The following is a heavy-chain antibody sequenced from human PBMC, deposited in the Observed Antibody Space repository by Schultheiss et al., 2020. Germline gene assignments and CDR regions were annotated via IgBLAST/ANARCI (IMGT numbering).Heavy chain of an antibody. D-gene: IGHD3-22*01. Sequence: SQTLSLTCTVPGGSISSYYWSWIRQPAGKGLEWIGRLYTSGSTNYNPSLKSRVTISVDTSKNQFSLKLSSVTAADTAVYYCARVGGLDRGYYDSSGYYENWGQGTLVTVSS. CDR1: GGSISSYY. CDR2: LYTSGST. V-gene: IGHV4-4*07. J-gene: IGHJ4*02. CDR3: ARVGGLDRGYYDSSGYYEN.